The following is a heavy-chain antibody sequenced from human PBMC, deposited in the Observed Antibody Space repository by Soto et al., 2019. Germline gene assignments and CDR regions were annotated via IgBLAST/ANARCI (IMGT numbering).Heavy chain of an antibody. J-gene: IGHJ4*02. Sequence: QVQLQESGPGLVKPSQTLSLTCTVSGGSISSGDYYWSWIRQPPGKGLEWIGYIYYSGSTYYNPSLKSRVTISVDTAKNQFPLKLSSVTAADTAVYYCAIDGGNSVYFDYWGQGTLVTVSS. CDR2: IYYSGST. CDR3: AIDGGNSVYFDY. V-gene: IGHV4-30-4*01. CDR1: GGSISSGDYY. D-gene: IGHD2-21*02.